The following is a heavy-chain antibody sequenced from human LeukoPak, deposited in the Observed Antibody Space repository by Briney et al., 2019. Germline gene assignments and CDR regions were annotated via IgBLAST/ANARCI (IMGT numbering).Heavy chain of an antibody. V-gene: IGHV4-30-2*01. CDR1: GGSISSGGYS. CDR2: IYHSGST. CDR3: ARGPAFDI. J-gene: IGHJ3*02. Sequence: SETLSPSCAVSGGSISSGGYSWSWIRQPPGKGLEWIGYIYHSGSTDYNPSLKSRVTISVDRSKNQFSLKLSSVTAADTAVYYCARGPAFDIWGQGTMVTVSS.